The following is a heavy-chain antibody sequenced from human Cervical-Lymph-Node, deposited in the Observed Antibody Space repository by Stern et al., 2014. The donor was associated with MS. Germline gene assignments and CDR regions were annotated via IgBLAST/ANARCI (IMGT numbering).Heavy chain of an antibody. D-gene: IGHD6-6*01. Sequence: VQLVQSGAEVKKPGASVKVSCKASGYTFTSYDINWVRQATGQGLEWMGWMNPNSGNTGYAQKFQGRVTMTRNTSISTAYMELSSLRSEDTAVYYCARRSCAARPTSCAFDIWGKGTMVTVSS. J-gene: IGHJ3*02. V-gene: IGHV1-8*01. CDR1: GYTFTSYD. CDR2: MNPNSGNT. CDR3: ARRSCAARPTSCAFDI.